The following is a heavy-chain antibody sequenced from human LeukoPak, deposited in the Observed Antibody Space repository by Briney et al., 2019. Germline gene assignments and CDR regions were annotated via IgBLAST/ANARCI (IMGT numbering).Heavy chain of an antibody. CDR3: ARGDYYDILTGPHYYGMDV. CDR1: GFTFSSYD. D-gene: IGHD3-9*01. V-gene: IGHV3-13*01. Sequence: GGSLRLSCAASGFTFSSYDMHWVRQAPGKGLEWVSAIGTAGDTYYPGSVKGRFTISRENAKNSLYLQMNSLRAGDTAVYYCARGDYYDILTGPHYYGMDVWGQGTTVTVSS. J-gene: IGHJ6*02. CDR2: IGTAGDT.